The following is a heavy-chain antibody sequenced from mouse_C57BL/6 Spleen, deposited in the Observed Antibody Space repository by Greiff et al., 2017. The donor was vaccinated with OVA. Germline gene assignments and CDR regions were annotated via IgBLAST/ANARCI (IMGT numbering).Heavy chain of an antibody. CDR2: IDPENGDT. V-gene: IGHV14-4*01. CDR3: TPYGSSSY. CDR1: GFNIKDDY. Sequence: EVQLVESGAELVRPGASVKLSCTASGFNIKDDYMHWVKQRPEQGLEWIGWIDPENGDTEYASKFQGKATITADTSSNTAYLQLSSLTSEDTAVYYCTPYGSSSYWGQGTTLTVSS. J-gene: IGHJ2*01. D-gene: IGHD1-1*01.